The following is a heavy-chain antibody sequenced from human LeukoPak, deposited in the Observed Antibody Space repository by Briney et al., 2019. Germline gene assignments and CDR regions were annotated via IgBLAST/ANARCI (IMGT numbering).Heavy chain of an antibody. CDR2: LYYSGST. J-gene: IGHJ4*02. V-gene: IGHV4-59*01. CDR3: ARARVAVSGYYFDY. CDR1: GGSLSSYY. D-gene: IGHD6-19*01. Sequence: PSETLSLTCTVSGGSLSSYYWSWIRQPPGKGLEWMGYLYYSGSTNYNPSLKSRVTISVDTSKNQFSLKLSSVTAEDTAVYYCARARVAVSGYYFDYLRQGTLVTVCS.